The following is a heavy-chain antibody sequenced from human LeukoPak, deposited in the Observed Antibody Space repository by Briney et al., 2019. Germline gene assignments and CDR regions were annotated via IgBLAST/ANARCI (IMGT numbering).Heavy chain of an antibody. CDR3: AELGITMIGGV. D-gene: IGHD3-10*02. V-gene: IGHV3-48*01. CDR2: ISSLSGTL. Sequence: GGSLRLSCAASGFTFSSYSMNWVRQAPGEGLEWVSYISSLSGTLNYADSVKGRFTISRDNSKNSLYLQMNSLRAEDTAVYYCAELGITMIGGVWGKGTTVTISS. CDR1: GFTFSSYS. J-gene: IGHJ6*04.